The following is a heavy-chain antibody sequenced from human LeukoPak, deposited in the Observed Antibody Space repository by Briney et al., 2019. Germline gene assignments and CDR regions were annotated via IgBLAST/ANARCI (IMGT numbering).Heavy chain of an antibody. CDR3: AKDQHFQDDAFDI. J-gene: IGHJ3*02. Sequence: GGSLRLSCAASGFTFSNYAMTWFRQAPGKGLEWVSTISGSGPSTYYADSVKGRFTISRDNSKNTLYVQMNSLRAEDTAIYYCAKDQHFQDDAFDIWGQGTMVTVSS. V-gene: IGHV3-23*01. CDR1: GFTFSNYA. D-gene: IGHD2/OR15-2a*01. CDR2: ISGSGPST.